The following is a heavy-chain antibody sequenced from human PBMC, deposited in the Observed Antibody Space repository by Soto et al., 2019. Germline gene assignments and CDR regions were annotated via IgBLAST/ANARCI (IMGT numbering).Heavy chain of an antibody. CDR3: ARTNLKRAKCSGGSCYLWFDP. V-gene: IGHV4-31*03. D-gene: IGHD2-15*01. Sequence: QVQLQESGPGLVKPSQTLSLTCTVSGGSISSGGYYWSWIRQHPGKGLEWIGYIYYSGSTYYNPSLKSRVTISVDTSKNQFSLKLSSVTAAYTAVYYCARTNLKRAKCSGGSCYLWFDPWGQGTLVTVSS. CDR1: GGSISSGGYY. J-gene: IGHJ5*02. CDR2: IYYSGST.